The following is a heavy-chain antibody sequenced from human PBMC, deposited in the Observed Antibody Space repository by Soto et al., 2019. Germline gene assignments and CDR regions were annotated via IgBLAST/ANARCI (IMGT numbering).Heavy chain of an antibody. Sequence: GESLKISCAASGFTFSSYWMSWVRQAPGKGLEWVANIKQDGSEKYYVDSVKGRFTISRDNAKNSLYLQMNSLRAEDTAVYYCARDRVGVGAKDYWGQGTLVTVSS. J-gene: IGHJ4*02. CDR2: IKQDGSEK. V-gene: IGHV3-7*01. D-gene: IGHD1-26*01. CDR1: GFTFSSYW. CDR3: ARDRVGVGAKDY.